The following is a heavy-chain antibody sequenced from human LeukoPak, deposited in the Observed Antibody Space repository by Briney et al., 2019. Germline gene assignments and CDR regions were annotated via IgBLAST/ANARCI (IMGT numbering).Heavy chain of an antibody. CDR3: ARGRAAFDI. CDR2: ISGSGGST. J-gene: IGHJ3*02. D-gene: IGHD3-10*01. Sequence: GGSLRLSCAASGFTFSSYAMSWVRQAPGKGLEWVSAISGSGGSTYYADSVKGRFTISRDNAKNSLYLQMNSLRAEDTAVYYCARGRAAFDIWGQGTMVTVSS. CDR1: GFTFSSYA. V-gene: IGHV3-23*01.